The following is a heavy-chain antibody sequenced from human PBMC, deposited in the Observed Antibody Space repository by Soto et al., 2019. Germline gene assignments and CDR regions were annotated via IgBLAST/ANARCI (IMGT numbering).Heavy chain of an antibody. V-gene: IGHV1-69*01. Sequence: QVQLVQSGAEVKKPGSSAKVSCKASGGTFSSYAISWVRQAPGQGLEWMGGIIPIFGTANYAQKFQGRVTITADESTSTAYMELSSLRSEDTAVYYCARDLYCGGDCYLNPSYWGQGTLVTVSS. D-gene: IGHD2-21*02. CDR1: GGTFSSYA. CDR3: ARDLYCGGDCYLNPSY. J-gene: IGHJ4*02. CDR2: IIPIFGTA.